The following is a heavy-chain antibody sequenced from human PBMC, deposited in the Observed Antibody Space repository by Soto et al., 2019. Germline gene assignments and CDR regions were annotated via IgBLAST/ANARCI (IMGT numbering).Heavy chain of an antibody. V-gene: IGHV3-15*07. CDR1: GFTFTNAW. Sequence: EVQLVESGGGLVKPGVSLRLSCAASGFTFTNAWMNWVRQAPGKGLEWVGRIKSKTDGGTADYAAPVKGRFTISRDDSRTTLYLQMNSLKAEYTAVYYCTPGGVQADAKGYYYYAMDVWGQGTTVTVSS. D-gene: IGHD2-2*01. J-gene: IGHJ6*02. CDR3: TPGGVQADAKGYYYYAMDV. CDR2: IKSKTDGGTA.